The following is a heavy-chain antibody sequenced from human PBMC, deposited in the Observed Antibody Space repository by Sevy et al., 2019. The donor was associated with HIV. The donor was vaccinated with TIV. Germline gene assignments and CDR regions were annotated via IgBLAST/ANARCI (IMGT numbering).Heavy chain of an antibody. CDR1: GYSFTSSW. CDR2: FYPGDSES. D-gene: IGHD6-13*01. V-gene: IGHV5-51*01. J-gene: IGHJ4*02. Sequence: GESLKISYKGSGYSFTSSWIGWVRQVPGKGLEWMGIFYPGDSESRYNPSFQGQVTISADKSISTAYLHWNSLKASDTAMYFCARLPVAAAGLYYFDYWGQGTLVTVSS. CDR3: ARLPVAAAGLYYFDY.